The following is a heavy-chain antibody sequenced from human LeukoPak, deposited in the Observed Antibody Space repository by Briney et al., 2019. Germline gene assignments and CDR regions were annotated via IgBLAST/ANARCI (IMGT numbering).Heavy chain of an antibody. D-gene: IGHD1-26*01. CDR1: GYSFTSYW. CDR3: ARHRTSVVSGSYSIDY. J-gene: IGHJ4*02. CDR2: IYRGDSDT. V-gene: IGHV5-51*01. Sequence: GASLEISCKGSGYSFTSYWIGWLRQAPGKGLEWIGIIYRGDSDTRYGPSFQDKVTISADKCISTAYLKWSSLKASDTATSYCARHRTSVVSGSYSIDYWGQGTLVTVSS.